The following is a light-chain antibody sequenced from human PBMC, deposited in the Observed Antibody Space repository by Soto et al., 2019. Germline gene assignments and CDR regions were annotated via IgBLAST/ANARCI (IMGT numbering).Light chain of an antibody. V-gene: IGKV1-27*01. J-gene: IGKJ3*01. CDR1: QGISNY. CDR2: AAS. Sequence: DIQMTQSPSSLSASVGDRVTITCRASQGISNYIAWYQQKTGKAPKLLIYAASTLQSGVPSRFSGSGSGTDFTLTINSLQPEDVATYDCQKYSCVPLFGPGTKVDIK. CDR3: QKYSCVPL.